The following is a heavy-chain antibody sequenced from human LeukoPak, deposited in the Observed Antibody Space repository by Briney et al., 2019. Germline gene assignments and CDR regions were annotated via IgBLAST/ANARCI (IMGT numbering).Heavy chain of an antibody. CDR1: GFTFSSNV. D-gene: IGHD5-24*01. CDR3: ARGMDGYGPDAFDI. CDR2: SGTYGRT. Sequence: GGSLRLSCVASGFTFSSNVLNWVRQAPGKGLEWVSVSGTYGRTQYADSVKGRFTIFRDSSKNTLYLQINSLRVEDTAVYYCARGMDGYGPDAFDIWGQGTMVTVSS. J-gene: IGHJ3*02. V-gene: IGHV3-23*01.